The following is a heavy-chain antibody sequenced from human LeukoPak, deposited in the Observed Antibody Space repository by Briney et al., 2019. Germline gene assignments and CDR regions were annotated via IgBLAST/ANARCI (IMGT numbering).Heavy chain of an antibody. D-gene: IGHD2-15*01. Sequence: GGSLRLSCAASGFSVSGNYMSWVRQAPGKGLEWVLVIYSGGKTHYTDSVKGRFTISRDNAKNSLYLQMNSLRAEDTAVYYCARGKHTPVDAFDIWGQGTMVTVSS. CDR3: ARGKHTPVDAFDI. CDR2: IYSGGKT. J-gene: IGHJ3*02. V-gene: IGHV3-66*01. CDR1: GFSVSGNY.